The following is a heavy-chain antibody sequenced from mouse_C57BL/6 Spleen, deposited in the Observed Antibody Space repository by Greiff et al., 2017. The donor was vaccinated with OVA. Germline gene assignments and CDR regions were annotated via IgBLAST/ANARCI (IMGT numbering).Heavy chain of an antibody. CDR2: IRSKSNNYAT. Sequence: EVQLQESGGGLVQPKGSLKLSCAASGFSFNTYAMNWVRQAPGKGLEWVARIRSKSNNYATYYADSVKDRFTISRDDSESMLYLQMNNLKTEDTAMYYCVRDYYGSSYPFAYWGQGTLVTVSA. J-gene: IGHJ3*01. D-gene: IGHD1-1*01. V-gene: IGHV10-1*01. CDR1: GFSFNTYA. CDR3: VRDYYGSSYPFAY.